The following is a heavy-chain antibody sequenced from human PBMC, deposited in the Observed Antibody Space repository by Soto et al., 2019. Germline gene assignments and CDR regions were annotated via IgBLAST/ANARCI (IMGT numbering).Heavy chain of an antibody. CDR1: GYTFTSYG. J-gene: IGHJ4*02. D-gene: IGHD3-22*01. V-gene: IGHV1-69*13. CDR2: IIPIFGTA. Sequence: QVQLVQSGAEVKKPGASVKVSCKASGYTFTSYGISWVRQAPGQGLEWMGWIIPIFGTANHAQKFQGRVTIIADESTSTAYMELSSLRSEDTAIYYCARGWGYDSSDYYYAYWGQGTLVIVSS. CDR3: ARGWGYDSSDYYYAY.